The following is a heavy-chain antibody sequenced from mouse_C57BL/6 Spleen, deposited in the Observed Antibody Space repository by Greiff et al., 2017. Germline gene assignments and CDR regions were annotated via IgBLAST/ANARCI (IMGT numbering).Heavy chain of an antibody. CDR3: ARSYYEYYYFDY. CDR1: GFTFTDYY. CDR2: IRNKANGYTT. D-gene: IGHD2-4*01. Sequence: EVKLVESGGGLVQPGGSLSLSCAASGFTFTDYYMSWVRQPPGKALEWLGFIRNKANGYTTEYSASVKGRFTSSRDNSQSILYLQMNALIAEDSATYYCARSYYEYYYFDYWGQGTTLTVSS. J-gene: IGHJ2*01. V-gene: IGHV7-3*01.